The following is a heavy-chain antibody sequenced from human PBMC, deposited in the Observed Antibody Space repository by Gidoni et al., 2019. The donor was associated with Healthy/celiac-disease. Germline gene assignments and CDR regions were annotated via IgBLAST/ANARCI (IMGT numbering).Heavy chain of an antibody. Sequence: QVQLVPSGAEVKKPGASVKVSCKASGYTFTGSYMHCGRQAPGQGLEWRGWINPNSGGTNYAQKFQGWVTMTRDTSISTAYMELSRLRSDDTAVYYCARDSSWGLRTYYYYGMDVWGQGTTVTVSS. J-gene: IGHJ6*02. CDR3: ARDSSWGLRTYYYYGMDV. CDR2: INPNSGGT. V-gene: IGHV1-2*04. CDR1: GYTFTGSY. D-gene: IGHD7-27*01.